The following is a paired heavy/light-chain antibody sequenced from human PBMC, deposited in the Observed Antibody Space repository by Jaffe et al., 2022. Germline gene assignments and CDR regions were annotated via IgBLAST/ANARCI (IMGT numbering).Heavy chain of an antibody. Sequence: QVQLVQSGAEVKKPGASVKVSCKASGYTFTSYYMHWVRQAPGQGLEWMGIINPSGGSTSYAQKFQGRVTMTRDTSTSTVYMELSSLRSEDTAVYYCARDQDIVVVPAARALGDAFDIWGQGTMVTVSS. CDR1: GYTFTSYY. CDR2: INPSGGST. V-gene: IGHV1-46*01. CDR3: ARDQDIVVVPAARALGDAFDI. J-gene: IGHJ3*02. D-gene: IGHD2-2*01.
Light chain of an antibody. Sequence: QSALTQPASVSGSPGQSITISCTGTSSDVGGYNYVSWYQQHPGKAPKLMIYEVSNRPSGVSNRFSGSKSGNTASLTISGLQAEDEADYYCSSYTSSSTLYVVFGGGTKLTVL. CDR3: SSYTSSSTLYVV. CDR2: EVS. CDR1: SSDVGGYNY. V-gene: IGLV2-14*01. J-gene: IGLJ2*01.